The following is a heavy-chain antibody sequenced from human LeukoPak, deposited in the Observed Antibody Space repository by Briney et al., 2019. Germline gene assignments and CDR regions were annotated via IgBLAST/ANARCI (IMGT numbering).Heavy chain of an antibody. CDR3: TRGGGSYEFDY. D-gene: IGHD1-26*01. CDR1: GFTFSGSA. CDR2: IRSKANSYAT. Sequence: GGSLRLSCAASGFTFSGSAMHWVRQASGKGLEWVGRIRSKANSYATAYAASVKGRFTISRDDSKNTAYLQMNSLKTEDTAVYYCTRGGGSYEFDYWGQGTLVTVSS. J-gene: IGHJ4*02. V-gene: IGHV3-73*01.